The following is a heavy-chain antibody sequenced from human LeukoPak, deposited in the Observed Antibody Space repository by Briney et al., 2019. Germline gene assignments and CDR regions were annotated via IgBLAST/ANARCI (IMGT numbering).Heavy chain of an antibody. J-gene: IGHJ6*02. CDR2: INTNTGNP. V-gene: IGHV7-4-1*02. Sequence: ASVKVFCKASGYTFTSYAMNWVRQAPGQGLEWMGWINTNTGNPTYAQGFTGRVVLSLDTSVSTAYLQISSLKSEDTAVYYCARNVPTIVGARYGMDVWGQGTTGTVSS. D-gene: IGHD1-26*01. CDR3: ARNVPTIVGARYGMDV. CDR1: GYTFTSYA.